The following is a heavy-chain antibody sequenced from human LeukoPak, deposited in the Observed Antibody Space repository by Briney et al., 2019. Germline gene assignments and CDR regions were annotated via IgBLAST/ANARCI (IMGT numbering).Heavy chain of an antibody. CDR3: AREPIYDSSGYTSPRFDY. CDR1: GGTFSSYA. D-gene: IGHD3-22*01. CDR2: IIPIFGTA. Sequence: SVKVSCKASGGTFSSYAISWVRQAPGQGLEWMGRIIPIFGTANYAQKFQGRVTITTGESTSTAYMELSSLRSEDTAVYYCAREPIYDSSGYTSPRFDYWGQGTLVTVSS. V-gene: IGHV1-69*05. J-gene: IGHJ4*02.